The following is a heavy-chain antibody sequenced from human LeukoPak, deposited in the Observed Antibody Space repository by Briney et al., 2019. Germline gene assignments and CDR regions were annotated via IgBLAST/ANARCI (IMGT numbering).Heavy chain of an antibody. V-gene: IGHV3-23*01. D-gene: IGHD3-10*01. CDR1: GFTFSRYA. J-gene: IGHJ4*02. CDR3: AKVIRGERGLYFDY. CDR2: ISGSGGST. Sequence: PGGSLRLSCAASGFTFSRYAMSWVRQAPGKGLEWVSAISGSGGSTYYADSVKGRFTISRDNSKNTLYLQMNSLRAKDTAVYYCAKVIRGERGLYFDYWGQGTLVTVSS.